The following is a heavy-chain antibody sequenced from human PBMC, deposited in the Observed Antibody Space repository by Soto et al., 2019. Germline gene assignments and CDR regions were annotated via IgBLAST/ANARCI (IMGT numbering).Heavy chain of an antibody. V-gene: IGHV3-11*01. J-gene: IGHJ6*02. CDR1: GFTFSDYY. Sequence: QVQLVESGGGLVKPGGSLRLSCAASGFTFSDYYMSWIRQAPGKGLEWVSYISSSGSTIYYADSVKGRFTISRDNAKNSLYLQMNSLRAEETAGYYCAREPYYDFWSGRGGMDVWGQGTTVTVSS. CDR2: ISSSGSTI. D-gene: IGHD3-3*01. CDR3: AREPYYDFWSGRGGMDV.